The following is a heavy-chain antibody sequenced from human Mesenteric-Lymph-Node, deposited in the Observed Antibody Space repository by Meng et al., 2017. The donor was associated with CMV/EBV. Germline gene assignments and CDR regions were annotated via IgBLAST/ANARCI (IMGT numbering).Heavy chain of an antibody. J-gene: IGHJ4*02. CDR3: AKDMVGQQLDF. D-gene: IGHD3-10*01. Sequence: LSLTCEASGFTFDDYSMHWVRQAPGKGLEWVSGISWNSDNIVYADSVKGRFTISRDNARNSLYLQMNSLRAEDTAFYYCAKDMVGQQLDFWGQGTLVTVSS. V-gene: IGHV3-9*01. CDR1: GFTFDDYS. CDR2: ISWNSDNI.